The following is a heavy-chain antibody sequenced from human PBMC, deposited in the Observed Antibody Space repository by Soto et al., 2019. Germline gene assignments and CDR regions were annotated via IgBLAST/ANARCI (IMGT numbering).Heavy chain of an antibody. V-gene: IGHV1-69*13. J-gene: IGHJ4*02. D-gene: IGHD3-10*01. CDR2: IIPIFGTA. CDR3: ARGWFGELTSFDY. CDR1: GGTFSSYA. Sequence: ASVKVSCKASGGTFSSYAISWVRQAPGQGLEWMGGIIPIFGTANYAQKFQGRVTITADESTSTAYMELSSLRSEDTAVYYCARGWFGELTSFDYWGQGTLVTVSS.